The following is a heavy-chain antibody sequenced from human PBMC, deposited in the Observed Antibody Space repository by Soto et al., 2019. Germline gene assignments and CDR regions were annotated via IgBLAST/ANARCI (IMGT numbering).Heavy chain of an antibody. V-gene: IGHV1-18*01. CDR1: GYTFTNYG. CDR3: ARTTVTASYYYMDV. D-gene: IGHD4-17*01. J-gene: IGHJ6*03. Sequence: GASVKVSCKASGYTFTNYGFTWVRQAPGQGLEWLGWISTYNGNTKYAQKVQGRLTMTTDTSTSTANMELTSLRSDDTALYYCARTTVTASYYYMDVWGKGATVTGSS. CDR2: ISTYNGNT.